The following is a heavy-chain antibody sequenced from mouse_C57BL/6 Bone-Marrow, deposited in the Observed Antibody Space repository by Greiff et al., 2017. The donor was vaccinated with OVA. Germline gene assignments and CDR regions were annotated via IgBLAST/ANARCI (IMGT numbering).Heavy chain of an antibody. J-gene: IGHJ2*01. Sequence: EVQLVESGAELVRPGASVKLSCTASGFNIKDDYMHWVKQRPEQGLEWIGWIDPENGDTEYASKFQGKATITADTSSNTAYLQLSSLTSEDTAVYYCTPLVGDYWGQGTTLTVSS. CDR2: IDPENGDT. CDR3: TPLVGDY. D-gene: IGHD2-10*02. CDR1: GFNIKDDY. V-gene: IGHV14-4*01.